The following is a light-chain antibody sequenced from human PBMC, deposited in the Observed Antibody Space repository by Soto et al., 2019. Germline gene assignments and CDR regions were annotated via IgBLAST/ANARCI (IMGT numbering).Light chain of an antibody. CDR3: AAWDDSLNSPL. J-gene: IGLJ2*01. CDR1: SFNIGSNS. V-gene: IGLV1-44*01. CDR2: RDN. Sequence: QSVLTQPPSASGTPGQRATITCSGSSFNIGSNSVNWYQHVPGTAPNLLIHRDNQRPSGVSVRFSASKSDTSASLAISGLQSEDEAAYYCAAWDDSLNSPLFGGGPKLTVL.